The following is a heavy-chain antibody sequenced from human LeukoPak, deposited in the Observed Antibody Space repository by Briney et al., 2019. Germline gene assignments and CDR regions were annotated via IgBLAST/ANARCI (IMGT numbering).Heavy chain of an antibody. D-gene: IGHD1-26*01. V-gene: IGHV3-48*03. CDR2: ISSSGSTI. J-gene: IGHJ3*02. CDR1: GFTFSSYE. CDR3: AREGTGSGDSFNI. Sequence: GGSLRLSCAASGFTFSSYEMNWVRQAPGKGLEWVSYISSSGSTIYYADSVKGRFTISRDNAKNSLYLQMNSLRAEDTAVYYCAREGTGSGDSFNIRGQGTMVTVSS.